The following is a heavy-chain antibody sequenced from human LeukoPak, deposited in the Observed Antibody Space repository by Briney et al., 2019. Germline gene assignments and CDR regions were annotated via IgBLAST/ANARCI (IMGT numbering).Heavy chain of an antibody. CDR2: ISSGGSLI. CDR1: GFTFSPYE. Sequence: GGSLRLSCAASGFTFSPYEMNWVSQAPGKRPEWVSYISSGGSLIYYADSVKGRFTISRDNSKNTLYLQMNSLRAEDTAVYYCARDGALTGTTSDFDYWGQGTLVTVSS. CDR3: ARDGALTGTTSDFDY. D-gene: IGHD1-20*01. V-gene: IGHV3-48*03. J-gene: IGHJ4*02.